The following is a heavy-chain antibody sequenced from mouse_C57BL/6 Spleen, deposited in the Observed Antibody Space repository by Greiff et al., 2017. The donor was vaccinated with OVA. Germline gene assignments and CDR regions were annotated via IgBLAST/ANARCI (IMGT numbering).Heavy chain of an antibody. D-gene: IGHD1-1*01. CDR3: ALGYGSSYYYAMDY. CDR2: ISNGGGST. CDR1: GFTFSDYY. J-gene: IGHJ4*01. Sequence: EVMLVESGGGLVQPGGSLKLSCAASGFTFSDYYMYWVRQTPEKRLEWVAYISNGGGSTYYPDTVKGRFTISRDNAKNTLYLQMSRLKSEDTAMYYCALGYGSSYYYAMDYWGQGTSVTVSS. V-gene: IGHV5-12*01.